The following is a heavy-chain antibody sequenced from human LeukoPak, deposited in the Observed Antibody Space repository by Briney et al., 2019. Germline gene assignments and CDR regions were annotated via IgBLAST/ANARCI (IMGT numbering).Heavy chain of an antibody. CDR3: ARHRIAATFDY. CDR1: GGSISSYY. D-gene: IGHD2-15*01. J-gene: IGHJ4*02. Sequence: PSETLSLTCTVSGGSISSYYWSWIRQPPGKGLEWIGYIYYSGSTNYNPSLKSRVTISVDTSKNQFSLKLSSVTAADTAVYYCARHRIAATFDYWGQGTLVTVSS. CDR2: IYYSGST. V-gene: IGHV4-59*08.